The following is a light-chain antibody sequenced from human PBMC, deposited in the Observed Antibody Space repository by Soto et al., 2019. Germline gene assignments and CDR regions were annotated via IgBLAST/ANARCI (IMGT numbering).Light chain of an antibody. CDR3: QHYDNLLLT. V-gene: IGKV1-33*01. Sequence: DIQMTPSPSSLSASVGDRVTITCQASQDINTYLHWYQQKPGKAPKLLIYDASKLETGVPSRVSGGGSRTDFTLTVTSLQAEDIATYFCQHYDNLLLTFGGGTKVEL. CDR1: QDINTY. J-gene: IGKJ4*01. CDR2: DAS.